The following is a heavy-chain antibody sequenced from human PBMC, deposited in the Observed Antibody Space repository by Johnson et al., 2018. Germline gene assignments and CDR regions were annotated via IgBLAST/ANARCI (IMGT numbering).Heavy chain of an antibody. CDR3: AKDIGHGEHWYYYSGMDV. J-gene: IGHJ6*02. CDR1: GFTFDDYA. CDR2: ISWKSGLV. D-gene: IGHD3-10*01. Sequence: EVQLVESGGGLVQPGRSLRLSCAASGFTFDDYAMHWVRQVPGKGLEWLSRISWKSGLVDYAASVKGRFTISRDNTKNSLYLQMNSLRPEDTALYYCAKDIGHGEHWYYYSGMDVWGQGTTVIVSS. V-gene: IGHV3-9*01.